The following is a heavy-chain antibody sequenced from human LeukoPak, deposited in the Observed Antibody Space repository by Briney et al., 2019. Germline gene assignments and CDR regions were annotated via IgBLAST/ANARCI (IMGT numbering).Heavy chain of an antibody. Sequence: KPSETLSLTCTVSGGSISPYYWSWIRQPPGKGLEWIAYIFYNGNTNYNPSLKGRVTISLDTSKKEFSLKVSSVTAADTAVYYCARGGYYYMDVWGKGTTVTVSS. J-gene: IGHJ6*03. CDR2: IFYNGNT. CDR1: GGSISPYY. CDR3: ARGGYYYMDV. V-gene: IGHV4-59*01.